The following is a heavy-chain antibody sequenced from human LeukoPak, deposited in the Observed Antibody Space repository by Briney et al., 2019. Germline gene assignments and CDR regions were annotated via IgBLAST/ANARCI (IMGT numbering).Heavy chain of an antibody. D-gene: IGHD2-2*01. CDR3: ARDKYQLLREDY. V-gene: IGHV1-69*04. CDR2: IIPILGIA. J-gene: IGHJ4*02. CDR1: GGTFSSYA. Sequence: GASVKVSCKASGGTFSSYAISWVRQAPGQGLEWMGRIIPILGIANYAQKFQGRVTITADKSTSTAYMELSSLRSEDTAVYYCARDKYQLLREDYWGQGTLVTVSS.